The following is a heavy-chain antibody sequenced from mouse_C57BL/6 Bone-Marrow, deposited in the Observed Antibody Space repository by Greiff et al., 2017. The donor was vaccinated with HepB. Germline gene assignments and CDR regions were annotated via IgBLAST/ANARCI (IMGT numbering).Heavy chain of an antibody. J-gene: IGHJ4*01. CDR1: GFSLTSYG. V-gene: IGHV2-2*01. CDR3: ARNRGCPDITTVSPYAMDY. D-gene: IGHD1-1*01. Sequence: VKLVESGPGLVQPSQSLSITCTVSGFSLTSYGVHWVRQSPGKGLEWLGVIWSGGSTDYNAAFISRLSISKDNSKSQVFFKMNSLQADDTAIYYCARNRGCPDITTVSPYAMDYWGQGTSVTVSS. CDR2: IWSGGST.